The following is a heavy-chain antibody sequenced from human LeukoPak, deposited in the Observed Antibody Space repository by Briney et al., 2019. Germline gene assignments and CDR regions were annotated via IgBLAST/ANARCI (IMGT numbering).Heavy chain of an antibody. CDR2: IYTSGST. D-gene: IGHD3-3*01. Sequence: SQTLSLTCTVSGGSISSGDYYWSWIRQPAGKGLEWIGRIYTSGSTNYNPSLKSRVTMLVDTSKNQFSLKLSSVTAADTAVYYCARDTSYYDFWSGYAFDIWGQGTMVTVSS. CDR3: ARDTSYYDFWSGYAFDI. V-gene: IGHV4-61*02. J-gene: IGHJ3*02. CDR1: GGSISSGDYY.